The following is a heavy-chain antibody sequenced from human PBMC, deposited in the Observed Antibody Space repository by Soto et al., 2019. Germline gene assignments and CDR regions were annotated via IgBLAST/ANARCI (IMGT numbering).Heavy chain of an antibody. V-gene: IGHV4-59*01. J-gene: IGHJ4*02. CDR2: NYYSGST. CDR1: GGSISSYY. CDR3: ASLYGDYDY. Sequence: PSETLSLTCTVSGGSISSYYWSWIRQPPGKGLEWIGYNYYSGSTNYNPSHKSRVTISEDTSKNQFSLKLSSVTAADTAVYYCASLYGDYDYWGQGTLVTVSS. D-gene: IGHD4-17*01.